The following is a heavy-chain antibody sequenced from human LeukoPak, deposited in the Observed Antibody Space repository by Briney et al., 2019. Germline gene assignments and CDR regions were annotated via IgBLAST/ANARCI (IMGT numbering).Heavy chain of an antibody. V-gene: IGHV4-4*08. CDR3: ARSPGGAYFDC. Sequence: PSETLSLTCTVSGGSISSYYWSWIRQPPGKGMEWIGNIYNSGSTYYNPSLKSRVTISADRSKNQFSLKLSSVTAADTAVYYCARSPGGAYFDCWGQGTLVTVSS. D-gene: IGHD3-16*01. CDR1: GGSISSYY. J-gene: IGHJ4*02. CDR2: IYNSGST.